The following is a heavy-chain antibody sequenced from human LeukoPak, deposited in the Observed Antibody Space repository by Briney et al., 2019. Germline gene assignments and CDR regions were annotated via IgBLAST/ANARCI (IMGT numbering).Heavy chain of an antibody. V-gene: IGHV3-72*01. CDR2: TRNKANSYIT. J-gene: IGHJ4*02. CDR3: ASIRRTFGY. Sequence: GGSLRLSCAASGFTFSDHFLDWVRQAPGKGLEWVGRTRNKANSYITEYATSVAGRFTISRDDSKNSLYLQMSSLKTDDTAMYYCASIRRTFGYWGQGTLVTVSS. CDR1: GFTFSDHF. D-gene: IGHD3-10*01.